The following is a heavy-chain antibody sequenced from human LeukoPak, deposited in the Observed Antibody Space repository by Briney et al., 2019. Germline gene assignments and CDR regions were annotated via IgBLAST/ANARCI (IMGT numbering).Heavy chain of an antibody. CDR1: GFTFSSYT. V-gene: IGHV3-9*01. CDR3: GKDIGGSGWYVLD. Sequence: GGSLRLSCAASGFTFSSYTMNWVRQAPGKGLEWVAGINWNSGIIGYADSVRGRFTISRDNAKNSLHLQMNSLRGEDTALYYCGKDIGGSGWYVLDWGQGTLVTVSS. D-gene: IGHD6-19*01. J-gene: IGHJ1*01. CDR2: INWNSGII.